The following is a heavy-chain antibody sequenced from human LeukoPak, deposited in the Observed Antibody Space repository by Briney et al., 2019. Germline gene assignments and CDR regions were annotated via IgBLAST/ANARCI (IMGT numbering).Heavy chain of an antibody. V-gene: IGHV3-9*01. CDR2: ISWNSGSI. CDR3: AKDALAAAGTGIWFDP. J-gene: IGHJ5*02. CDR1: GFTFDDYA. Sequence: PGGSLGLSCAASGFTFDDYAMHWVRQAPGKGLEWVSGISWNSGSIGYADSVKGRFTISRDNAKNSLYLQMNSLRAEDTALYYCAKDALAAAGTGIWFDPWGQGTLVTVSS. D-gene: IGHD6-13*01.